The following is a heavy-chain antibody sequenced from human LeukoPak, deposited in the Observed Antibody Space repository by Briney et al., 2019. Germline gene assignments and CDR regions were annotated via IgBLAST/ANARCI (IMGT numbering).Heavy chain of an antibody. J-gene: IGHJ4*02. CDR2: ISYDGSNK. D-gene: IGHD6-13*01. V-gene: IGHV3-30*18. Sequence: PGRSLRLSCAASGFTFSSYGMHWVRQAPGKGLEWVAVISYDGSNKYYADSVKGRFTISRDNAKNSLYLQMNSLRAEDTALYYCAKGRIHLVAAAVHFDYWGQGTLVTVSS. CDR3: AKGRIHLVAAAVHFDY. CDR1: GFTFSSYG.